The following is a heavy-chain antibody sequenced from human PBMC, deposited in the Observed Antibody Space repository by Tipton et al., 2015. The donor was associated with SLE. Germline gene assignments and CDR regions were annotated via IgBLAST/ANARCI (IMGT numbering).Heavy chain of an antibody. J-gene: IGHJ4*02. CDR3: VRDSGSLDS. CDR2: ISSDGVNE. CDR1: GFSFSDYA. D-gene: IGHD3-10*01. Sequence: SLRLSCAASGFSFSDYAMHWVRQAPGKGLEWVAVISSDGVNENYADSVQDRFTFSRDNSKNTLFLQMTTLRPEDTAVYYCVRDSGSLDSWGQGTLVTVSS. V-gene: IGHV3-30*04.